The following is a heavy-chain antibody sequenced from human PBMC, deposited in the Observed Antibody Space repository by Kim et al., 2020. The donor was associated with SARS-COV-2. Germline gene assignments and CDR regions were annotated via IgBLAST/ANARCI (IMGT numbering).Heavy chain of an antibody. CDR1: GGSISSNNDY. J-gene: IGHJ4*02. Sequence: SETLSLTCTVSGGSISSNNDYWGWIRQPPGKGLEWIGCIYYTGSTYYNPSLKSRVTISVDTSKNQFSLKLSSVTAADTAVYYCARHRSGYNDYWGQGTLVTVSS. V-gene: IGHV4-39*01. CDR2: IYYTGST. CDR3: ARHRSGYNDY. D-gene: IGHD3-22*01.